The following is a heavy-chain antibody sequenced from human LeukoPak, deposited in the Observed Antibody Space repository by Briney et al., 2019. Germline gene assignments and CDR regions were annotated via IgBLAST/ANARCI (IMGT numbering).Heavy chain of an antibody. CDR2: IIPSGGNT. D-gene: IGHD2-2*01. Sequence: ASVKVSCKASGYTFTNYYMHWVRQAPGQGPEWMGIIIPSGGNTNYAQKLQGRVTMTTDTSTSTAYMELRSLRSDDTAVYYCARTPPIVVVVPAAMYYWGQGTLVTVSS. J-gene: IGHJ4*02. CDR3: ARTPPIVVVVPAAMYY. CDR1: GYTFTNYY. V-gene: IGHV1-46*01.